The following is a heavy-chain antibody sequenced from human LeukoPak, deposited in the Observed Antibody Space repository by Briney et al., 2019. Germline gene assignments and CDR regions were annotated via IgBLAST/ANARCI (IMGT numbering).Heavy chain of an antibody. D-gene: IGHD4-17*01. CDR1: GFTFSSYA. Sequence: GGSLRLSCAASGFTFSSYAMHWVRQAPGKGLEYVSTISSNGGSTYYANSVKGRFTISRDNSKNTLYLQMGSLRAEDMAVYYCAREANDYGDSGPARAFDIWGQGTMVTVSS. V-gene: IGHV3-64*01. CDR3: AREANDYGDSGPARAFDI. J-gene: IGHJ3*02. CDR2: ISSNGGST.